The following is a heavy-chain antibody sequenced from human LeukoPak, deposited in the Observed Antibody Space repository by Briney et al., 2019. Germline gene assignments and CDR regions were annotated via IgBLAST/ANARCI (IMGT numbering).Heavy chain of an antibody. CDR2: TYYRSKWYN. CDR3: VRARTVRDPYYYGMDV. J-gene: IGHJ6*02. Sequence: SQTLSLTCAISGDRVSSNSAAWNWIRQSPSRGLEWLGRTYYRSKWYNDYAVSVKSRITINPDTSKNQFSLQLNSVTPEDTAVYYCVRARTVRDPYYYGMDVWGQGTTVTVSS. D-gene: IGHD1-1*01. V-gene: IGHV6-1*01. CDR1: GDRVSSNSAA.